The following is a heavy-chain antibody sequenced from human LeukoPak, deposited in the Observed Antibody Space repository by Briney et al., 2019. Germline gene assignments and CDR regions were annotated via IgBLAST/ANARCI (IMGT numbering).Heavy chain of an antibody. V-gene: IGHV3-23*01. D-gene: IGHD4-17*01. CDR3: AKDIKAGNGDSSFDD. J-gene: IGHJ4*02. CDR1: GFTFSSYS. CDR2: ISGSGVYT. Sequence: GGSLRLSCAASGFTFSSYSMGWVRKAPGTGLEWVSGISGSGVYTFYGDSVKGRFTTSRDNSKNTLYLQMNSLRAEDTAVYYCAKDIKAGNGDSSFDDWGQGTLVTVSS.